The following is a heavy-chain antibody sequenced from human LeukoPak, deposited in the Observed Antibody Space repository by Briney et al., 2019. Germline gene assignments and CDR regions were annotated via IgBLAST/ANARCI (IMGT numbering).Heavy chain of an antibody. J-gene: IGHJ2*01. D-gene: IGHD4-11*01. CDR1: GGSISSYY. CDR2: IYYSGST. Sequence: PSETLSLTCTVSGGSISSYYWSWIRQPPGKGLEWIGYIYYSGSTNYNPSLKSRVTISVDTSKNQFSLKLSSVTAADTAVYYCARLSKYWYFDLWGRGTLVTVSS. V-gene: IGHV4-59*08. CDR3: ARLSKYWYFDL.